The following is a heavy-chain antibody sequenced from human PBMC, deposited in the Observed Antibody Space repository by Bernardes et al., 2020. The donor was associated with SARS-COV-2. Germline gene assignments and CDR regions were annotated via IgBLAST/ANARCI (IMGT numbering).Heavy chain of an antibody. V-gene: IGHV5-10-1*01. J-gene: IGHJ5*02. D-gene: IGHD3-9*01. Sequence: GESLKISCKGSGYTFTNYWITWVRQMPGKGLEWMGRIDPSDSYTKYSPSFQGHVTISADKSISTAYLQWSSLKASDTAMYYCARQLTYYDILTDYRNSFDPWGQGTLVTVSS. CDR1: GYTFTNYW. CDR3: ARQLTYYDILTDYRNSFDP. CDR2: IDPSDSYT.